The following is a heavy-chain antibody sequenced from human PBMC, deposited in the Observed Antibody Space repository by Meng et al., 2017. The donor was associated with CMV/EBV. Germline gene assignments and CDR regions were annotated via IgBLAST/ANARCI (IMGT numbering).Heavy chain of an antibody. CDR1: GGTFTSYY. CDR2: INPSGGST. J-gene: IGHJ6*02. D-gene: IGHD3-3*01. V-gene: IGHV1-46*01. Sequence: ASVKVSCKASGGTFTSYYMHWVRQAPGQGLEWMGIINPSGGSTSYAQKFQGRVTMTRDTSTSTVYMELSSLRSEDTAVYYCARAGGYDFWSGKPKYGMDVWGQGTTVTVSS. CDR3: ARAGGYDFWSGKPKYGMDV.